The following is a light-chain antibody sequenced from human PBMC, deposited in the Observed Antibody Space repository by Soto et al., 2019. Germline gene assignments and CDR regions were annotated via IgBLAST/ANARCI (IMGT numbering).Light chain of an antibody. V-gene: IGLV2-14*01. CDR1: SSDVAFYNH. CDR3: SSFASTYTYV. Sequence: QSVLTQPASVSGSPGQSITISCTGTSSDVAFYNHVSWYQQHPGKAPKLLIYEVNNRPSGVSHRFSGSKSGNTASLTISGLQAEDEADYYCSSFASTYTYVFGTGTKLTVL. CDR2: EVN. J-gene: IGLJ1*01.